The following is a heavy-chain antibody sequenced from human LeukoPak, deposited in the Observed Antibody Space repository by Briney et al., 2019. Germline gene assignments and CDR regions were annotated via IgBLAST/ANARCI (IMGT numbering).Heavy chain of an antibody. Sequence: SVKVSCKASGFTFTSSAMQWVRQARGQRLEWIGWIVVGSGDTNYAQKFQERGTITRDMSTSTAYMELSSLRSEDTAVYYCAADRRAYYGSGSYYTPKEGYNWFDPWGQGTLVTVSS. J-gene: IGHJ5*02. CDR2: IVVGSGDT. CDR1: GFTFTSSA. CDR3: AADRRAYYGSGSYYTPKEGYNWFDP. V-gene: IGHV1-58*02. D-gene: IGHD3-10*01.